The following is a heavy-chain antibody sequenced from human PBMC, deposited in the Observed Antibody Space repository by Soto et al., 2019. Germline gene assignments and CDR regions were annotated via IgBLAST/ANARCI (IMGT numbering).Heavy chain of an antibody. J-gene: IGHJ5*02. CDR1: GGSISSGGYY. Sequence: QVQLQESGPGLVKPSQTLSLTCTVSGGSISSGGYYWSWIRQHPGKGLEWIGYIYYSGSTYYNPSLKSRVTISVDTSKNPFSLKLSSVPAADTAVYYCARGGVIMGWFDPWGQGTLVTVSS. CDR2: IYYSGST. V-gene: IGHV4-31*03. CDR3: ARGGVIMGWFDP. D-gene: IGHD3-3*01.